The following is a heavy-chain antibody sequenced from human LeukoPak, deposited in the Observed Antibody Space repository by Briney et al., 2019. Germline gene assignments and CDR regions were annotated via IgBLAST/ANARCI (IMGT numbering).Heavy chain of an antibody. CDR2: IYYSGST. CDR3: ARRAYSSGYYFFDF. Sequence: PSETLSLTCTVSGGSISGYYWSWLRQPPGKGPEWIGYIYYSGSTNYNPSLKSRVTISIDTSKNQFSLKLSSVTAADTAVYYCARRAYSSGYYFFDFWGQGTLVTVSS. CDR1: GGSISGYY. J-gene: IGHJ4*02. V-gene: IGHV4-59*01. D-gene: IGHD3-22*01.